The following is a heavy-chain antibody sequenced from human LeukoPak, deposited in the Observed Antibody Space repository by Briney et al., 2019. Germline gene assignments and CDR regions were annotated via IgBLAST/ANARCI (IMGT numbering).Heavy chain of an antibody. Sequence: ASVKVSCKASGYTFTAYYMHWVRQAPGQGLEWMGRIDPNTGGTNYAQKFQGRVTMTGDTSISTAYMGLSRLRSDDTAVYYCARIEWSEAYWGQGTLVTVSS. CDR1: GYTFTAYY. CDR2: IDPNTGGT. V-gene: IGHV1-2*06. D-gene: IGHD3-3*01. CDR3: ARIEWSEAY. J-gene: IGHJ4*02.